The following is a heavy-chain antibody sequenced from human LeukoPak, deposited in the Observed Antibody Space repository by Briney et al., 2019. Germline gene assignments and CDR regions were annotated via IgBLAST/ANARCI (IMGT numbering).Heavy chain of an antibody. D-gene: IGHD2-2*01. CDR2: ISSSSSYI. CDR1: GFTFSSYS. V-gene: IGHV3-21*01. J-gene: IGHJ4*02. Sequence: SGGSLRLSCAASGFTFSSYSMNWVRQAPGKGLEWVSSISSSSSYIYYADSVKGRFAISRDNAKNSLYLQMNSLRDEDTAVYYCARDDIVVLPAALDYWGQGTLVTVSS. CDR3: ARDDIVVLPAALDY.